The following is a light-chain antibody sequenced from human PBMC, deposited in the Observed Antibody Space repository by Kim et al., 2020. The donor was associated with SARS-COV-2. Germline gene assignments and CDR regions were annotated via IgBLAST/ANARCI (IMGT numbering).Light chain of an antibody. CDR1: NIGSKS. Sequence: SYELTQPPSVSVTPGKTARITCGGNNIGSKSVHWYQQKPGQAPVLVIYYDSDRPSGLPERLSGSNSGNTAPLTISRVEAGDEADYYFQGWDSSSAQGVFG. CDR3: QGWDSSSAQGV. V-gene: IGLV3-21*04. J-gene: IGLJ2*01. CDR2: YDS.